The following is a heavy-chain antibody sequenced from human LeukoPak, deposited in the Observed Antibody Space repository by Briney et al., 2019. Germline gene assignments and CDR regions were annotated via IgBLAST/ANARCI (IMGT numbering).Heavy chain of an antibody. Sequence: ASVKVSCKASGYTFTSYDINWVRQATGQGLEWMGWMNPNSGNTGYAQKFQGRVTMTRNTSISTAYMELSSLRSGDTAVYYCALYYDSSPGYFDYWGRGTLVTVSS. J-gene: IGHJ4*02. CDR1: GYTFTSYD. D-gene: IGHD3-22*01. CDR2: MNPNSGNT. V-gene: IGHV1-8*01. CDR3: ALYYDSSPGYFDY.